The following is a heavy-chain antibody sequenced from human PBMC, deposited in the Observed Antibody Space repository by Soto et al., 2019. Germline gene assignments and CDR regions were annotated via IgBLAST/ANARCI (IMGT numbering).Heavy chain of an antibody. D-gene: IGHD6-19*01. CDR1: GFTFDDYA. V-gene: IGHV3-9*01. J-gene: IGHJ4*02. CDR3: AKDREPSGWTQYYFDY. Sequence: SLRLSCAASGFTFDDYAMHWVRQAPGKGLEWVSGISWNSGSIGYADSVKGRFTISRDNSKNTLYLQMNSLRAEDTAVYYCAKDREPSGWTQYYFDYWGQGTLVTVSS. CDR2: ISWNSGSI.